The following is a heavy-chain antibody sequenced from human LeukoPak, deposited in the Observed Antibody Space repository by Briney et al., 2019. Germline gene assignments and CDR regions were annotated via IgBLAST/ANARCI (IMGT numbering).Heavy chain of an antibody. CDR3: AREAPYYFDY. CDR2: ISYDGYNK. Sequence: PGGSLRLSCAASGFTFSSYSMNWVRQAPGKGLEWVAVISYDGYNKYYADSVKGRFTISRDNSKNTLYLQMNSLRAEDTAVYYCAREAPYYFDYWGQGTLVTVSS. CDR1: GFTFSSYS. V-gene: IGHV3-30*03. J-gene: IGHJ4*02.